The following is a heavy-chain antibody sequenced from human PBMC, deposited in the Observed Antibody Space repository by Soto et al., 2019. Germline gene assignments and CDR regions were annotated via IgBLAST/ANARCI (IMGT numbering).Heavy chain of an antibody. CDR3: AKDMTTASNWFDP. CDR2: ISYDGSNK. D-gene: IGHD4-17*01. V-gene: IGHV3-30*18. CDR1: GFTFSSYG. J-gene: IGHJ5*02. Sequence: QVQLVESGGGVVQPGRSLRLSCAASGFTFSSYGMHWVRQAPGKGLEWVAVISYDGSNKYYADSVKGRFTISRDNSKNTLYLQMNSLSAEDTAVYYCAKDMTTASNWFDPWGQGTLVTVSS.